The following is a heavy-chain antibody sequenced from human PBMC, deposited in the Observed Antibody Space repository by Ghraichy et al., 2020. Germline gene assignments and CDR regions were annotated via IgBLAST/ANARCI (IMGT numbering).Heavy chain of an antibody. CDR3: ARTYWYFDL. V-gene: IGHV4-59*01. CDR1: GGSISSYY. J-gene: IGHJ2*01. Sequence: SETLSLTCTVSGGSISSYYWSWIRQPPGKGLEWIGYIYYSGSTNYNPSLKSRVTISVDTSKNQFSLKLGSVTAADTAVYYCARTYWYFDLWGRGTLVTVS. CDR2: IYYSGST.